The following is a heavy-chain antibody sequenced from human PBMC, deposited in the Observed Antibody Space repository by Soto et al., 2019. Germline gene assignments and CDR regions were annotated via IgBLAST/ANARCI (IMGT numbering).Heavy chain of an antibody. J-gene: IGHJ3*02. CDR3: ARARRDGYNYGVDAFDI. Sequence: QVQLQESGPGLVKPSQTLSLTCTVSGGSISSGDYYWSWIRQPPGKGLAWIGYIYYSGSTYYNPSLKSRVTISVDTSKNQFSLKLSSVTAADTAVYYCARARRDGYNYGVDAFDIWGHGTMVTVSS. V-gene: IGHV4-30-4*01. CDR2: IYYSGST. D-gene: IGHD5-12*01. CDR1: GGSISSGDYY.